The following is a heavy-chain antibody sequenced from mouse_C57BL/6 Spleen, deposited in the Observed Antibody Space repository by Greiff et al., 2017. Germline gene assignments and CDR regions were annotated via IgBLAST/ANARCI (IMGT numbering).Heavy chain of an antibody. J-gene: IGHJ4*01. D-gene: IGHD2-10*01. CDR1: GYTFTSYG. V-gene: IGHV1-81*01. CDR2: IYPRSGNT. CDR3: ARSTYYDDEGGYAMDY. Sequence: QVQLQQSGAELARPGASVKLSCKASGYTFTSYGISWVKQRTGQGLEWIGEIYPRSGNTYYNEKFKGKATLTADKSSSTAYMELRSLPSENSAVYFCARSTYYDDEGGYAMDYWGQGTSVTVSS.